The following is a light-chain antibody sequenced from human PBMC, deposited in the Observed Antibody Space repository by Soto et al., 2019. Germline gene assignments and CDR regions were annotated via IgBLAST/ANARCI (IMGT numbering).Light chain of an antibody. CDR2: EVS. Sequence: QSALTQPPSASGSPGQSVTISCTGTSSDVGGYNYVSWYQQHPGKAPKLMIYEVSKRPSGVPDRFSGSESGNTASLTFSGIQAEDEADDYCSSYAGSDNPYVFGTGTKLTVL. CDR3: SSYAGSDNPYV. J-gene: IGLJ1*01. V-gene: IGLV2-8*01. CDR1: SSDVGGYNY.